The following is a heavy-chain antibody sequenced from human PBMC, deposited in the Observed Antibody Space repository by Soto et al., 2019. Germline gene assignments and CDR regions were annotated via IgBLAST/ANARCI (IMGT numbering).Heavy chain of an antibody. D-gene: IGHD3-9*01. J-gene: IGHJ4*02. CDR1: GYSFTSYW. V-gene: IGHV5-51*01. CDR3: ARRWYDILTGYYGLWDWDY. Sequence: GESLKISCKGSGYSFTSYWIGWVRQMPGKGLEWMGITYPGDSDTRYSPSFQGQVTISADKSISTAYLQWSSLKASDTAMYYCARRWYDILTGYYGLWDWDYWGQGTLVTVSS. CDR2: TYPGDSDT.